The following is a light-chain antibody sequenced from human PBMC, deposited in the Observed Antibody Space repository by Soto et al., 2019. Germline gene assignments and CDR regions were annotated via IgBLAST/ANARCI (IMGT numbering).Light chain of an antibody. Sequence: MVPTQPPATRSVSPGEKATPSSRASQSVSSNLAWYQQKPGQAPRLLIYGASTRATGIPARFSGSGSGTEFTLTISSLQSEDFAVYYCQQYNNWPPITFGQGTRLEIK. V-gene: IGKV3D-15*01. CDR2: GAS. CDR3: QQYNNWPPIT. CDR1: QSVSSN. J-gene: IGKJ5*01.